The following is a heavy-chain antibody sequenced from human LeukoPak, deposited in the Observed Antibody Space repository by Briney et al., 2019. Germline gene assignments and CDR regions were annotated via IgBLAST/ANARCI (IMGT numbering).Heavy chain of an antibody. J-gene: IGHJ4*02. D-gene: IGHD5-24*01. CDR3: ARDWRLRDGYNSFDY. V-gene: IGHV3-21*01. CDR1: GFTFSSYS. CDR2: ISSSSSYI. Sequence: GGSLRLSCAASGFTFSSYSMNWVRQAPGKGLEWVSSISSSSSYIYYADSVKGRFTISRDNAKNSLYLQMNSLRAEDTAVYYCARDWRLRDGYNSFDYWGQGTLVTVSS.